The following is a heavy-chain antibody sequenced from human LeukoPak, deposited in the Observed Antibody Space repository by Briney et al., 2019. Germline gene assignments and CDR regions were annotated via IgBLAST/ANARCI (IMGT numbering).Heavy chain of an antibody. CDR3: ARVRRDGYNSPDY. CDR1: GGSISSSNW. V-gene: IGHV4-61*01. J-gene: IGHJ4*02. CDR2: IYYSGST. D-gene: IGHD5-24*01. Sequence: SETLSLTCAVSGGSISSSNWWSWIRQPPGKGLECIGYIYYSGSTYYNPSLKSRVTISVDTSKNQFSLKLSSVTAADTAVYYCARVRRDGYNSPDYWDQGTLVTVSS.